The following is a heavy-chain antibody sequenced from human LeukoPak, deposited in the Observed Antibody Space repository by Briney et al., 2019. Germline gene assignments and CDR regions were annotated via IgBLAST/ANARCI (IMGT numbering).Heavy chain of an antibody. Sequence: GGSLRLSCAASGFTFDDYGMSWVRQAPGKGLEWVSGINWNGGSTGYADSVKGRFTISRDNAKNSLYLQMNSLRAEDMALYYCARVLEEKAVADHYYYYGMDVWGQGTTVTVSS. V-gene: IGHV3-20*04. D-gene: IGHD6-19*01. J-gene: IGHJ6*02. CDR2: INWNGGST. CDR3: ARVLEEKAVADHYYYYGMDV. CDR1: GFTFDDYG.